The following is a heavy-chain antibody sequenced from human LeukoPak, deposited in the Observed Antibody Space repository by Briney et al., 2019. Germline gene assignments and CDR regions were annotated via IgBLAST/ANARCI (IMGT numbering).Heavy chain of an antibody. CDR3: ARDKDA. V-gene: IGHV3-66*01. J-gene: IGHJ5*02. CDR2: IYSDGTT. Sequence: GGSLRLSCVVSGLTVSNNYMGWVRQAPGKGLEWVSGIYSDGTTRNADSVKGRFTISRDNSKNTVYLQMHSLRAEDTAVYYCARDKDAWGQGTLVTVSS. CDR1: GLTVSNNY.